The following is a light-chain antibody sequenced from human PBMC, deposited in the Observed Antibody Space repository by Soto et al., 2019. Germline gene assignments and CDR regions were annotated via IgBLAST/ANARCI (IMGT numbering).Light chain of an antibody. CDR2: DAS. V-gene: IGKV1D-13*01. CDR3: QQFIDYPLT. J-gene: IGKJ4*01. Sequence: IQMTQSPSTLSASVGDRVTITCRASQGLSSALVWYQQKPGKPPKLLIYDASTLENEVPARFSGSGSGTDFTLTISRLQPEDVGIYYCQQFIDYPLTFGGGTTVDI. CDR1: QGLSSA.